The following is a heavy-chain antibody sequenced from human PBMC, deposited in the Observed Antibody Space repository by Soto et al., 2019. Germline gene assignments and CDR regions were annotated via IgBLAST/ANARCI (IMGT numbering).Heavy chain of an antibody. J-gene: IGHJ4*02. D-gene: IGHD6-13*01. V-gene: IGHV4-34*01. CDR3: ARGFRYSRSAAFDY. Sequence: SETLSLTCAVYGGSFSGYYWSWIRQPPGKGLEWIGEINHSGSTNYNPSLKSRVTISVDTSKNQFSLKLSSVTAADTAVYYCARGFRYSRSAAFDYWGQGTLVTVSP. CDR1: GGSFSGYY. CDR2: INHSGST.